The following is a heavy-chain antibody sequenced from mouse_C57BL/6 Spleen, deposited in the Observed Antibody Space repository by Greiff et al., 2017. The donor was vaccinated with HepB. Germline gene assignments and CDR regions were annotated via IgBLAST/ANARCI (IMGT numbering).Heavy chain of an antibody. Sequence: VQLVESGAELVRPGASVKLSCKASGYTFTDYYINWVKQRPGQGLEWIARIYPGSGNTYYNEKFKGKATLTAEKSSSTAYMQLSSLTSEDSAVYFCARGGNYRDAMDYWGQGTSVTVSS. J-gene: IGHJ4*01. CDR3: ARGGNYRDAMDY. CDR2: IYPGSGNT. V-gene: IGHV1-76*01. CDR1: GYTFTDYY. D-gene: IGHD2-14*01.